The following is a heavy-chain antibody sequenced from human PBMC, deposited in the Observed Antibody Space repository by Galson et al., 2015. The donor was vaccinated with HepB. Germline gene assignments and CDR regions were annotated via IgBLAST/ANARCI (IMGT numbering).Heavy chain of an antibody. V-gene: IGHV3-30*18. CDR3: AKDPDEWRGFFDY. J-gene: IGHJ4*02. CDR2: ISKDGSNK. Sequence: SLRLSCAASGLTFSSYGMHWVRQAPGKGLEWVAVISKDGSNKYYADSVKGRFTISRDNSKNTLFLQMSSLRGEDTAVYYCAKDPDEWRGFFDYWGQGTPVTVSS. CDR1: GLTFSSYG. D-gene: IGHD3-3*01.